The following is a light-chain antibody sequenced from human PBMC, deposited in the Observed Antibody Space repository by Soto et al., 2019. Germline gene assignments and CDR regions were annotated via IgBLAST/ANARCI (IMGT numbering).Light chain of an antibody. V-gene: IGKV1-39*01. CDR2: AAS. Sequence: DIQMTQSPSSLSASVGDRVTITCRASQSISSYLNWYQQKPGKAPKLLIYAASSLQSGVPSRCSGSGSETDFTLTISSLQPEDFATYYCQQSYSTPRLTFGGGTKVEIK. CDR3: QQSYSTPRLT. J-gene: IGKJ4*01. CDR1: QSISSY.